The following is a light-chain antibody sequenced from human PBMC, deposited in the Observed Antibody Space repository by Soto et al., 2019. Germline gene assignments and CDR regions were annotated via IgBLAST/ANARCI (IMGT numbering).Light chain of an antibody. J-gene: IGKJ1*01. Sequence: DVQMSKSPACLSASVGDRVTITCRAGQSISSYLNWYQQKPGKAPKVLIYSASSLQSGVPSRFSGSGSGTDFTLTISSLQPEEVATYYCQQSYTAAEWTFGQGTKVDIK. CDR1: QSISSY. CDR3: QQSYTAAEWT. CDR2: SAS. V-gene: IGKV1-39*01.